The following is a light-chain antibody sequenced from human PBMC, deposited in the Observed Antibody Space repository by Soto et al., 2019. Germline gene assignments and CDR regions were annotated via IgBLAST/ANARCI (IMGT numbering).Light chain of an antibody. CDR1: QSVSRY. V-gene: IGKV3D-15*01. J-gene: IGKJ5*01. Sequence: EIVMTQSPATLSVSPGERVTLSCRASQSVSRYLAWYQQKPGQAPRLLIYGASTRATGIPARFSGSGSGTEFTLSISSLQSEDSAVYYCHQYNNWPPITFGQGTRLEIK. CDR3: HQYNNWPPIT. CDR2: GAS.